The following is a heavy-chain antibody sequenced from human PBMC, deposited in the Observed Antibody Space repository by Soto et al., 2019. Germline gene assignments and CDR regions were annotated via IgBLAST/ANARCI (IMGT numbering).Heavy chain of an antibody. Sequence: QITLKESGPTLVKPTQTLTLTCTFSGFSLSTSGVGVGWIRQPQGKAREWLALIYWNDDKRYSPSLKSRLTITKDTSKNQVVLTMTNRDPVDTATYYCAHIQAHVDYKDYYYYYGMDVWGQGTTVTVSS. CDR1: GFSLSTSGVG. CDR3: AHIQAHVDYKDYYYYYGMDV. D-gene: IGHD4-17*01. CDR2: IYWNDDK. J-gene: IGHJ6*02. V-gene: IGHV2-5*01.